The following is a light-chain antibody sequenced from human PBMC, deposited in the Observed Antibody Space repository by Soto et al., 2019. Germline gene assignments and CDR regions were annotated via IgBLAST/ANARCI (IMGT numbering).Light chain of an antibody. CDR1: SSNIGRNY. J-gene: IGLJ2*01. CDR3: AAWDDSLSAVV. V-gene: IGLV1-47*01. CDR2: RNN. Sequence: QSVLTQPPSASGTPGQRVTISCSGSSSNIGRNYVYWYQQLPGTAPKLLIYRNNQRPSGVPDRFSGSKSGTSASLAISGLRFEEEADYYCAAWDDSLSAVVFGGGTKVTVL.